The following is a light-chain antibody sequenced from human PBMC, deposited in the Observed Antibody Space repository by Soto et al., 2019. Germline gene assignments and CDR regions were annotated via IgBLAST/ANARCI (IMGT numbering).Light chain of an antibody. Sequence: AIRMTQSPSSFSASTGDRVTITCRASQGISSYLAWYQQKPGKAPKLLIYAASTLQSGVPSRFSGSGSGTDFTLTISCLQSAHFENHYCQQYYSYSTPFTFGGGTKV. J-gene: IGKJ4*01. CDR2: AAS. CDR3: QQYYSYSTPFT. V-gene: IGKV1-8*01. CDR1: QGISSY.